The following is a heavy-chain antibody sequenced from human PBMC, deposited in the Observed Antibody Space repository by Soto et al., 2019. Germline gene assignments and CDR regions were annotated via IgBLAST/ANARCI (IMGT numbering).Heavy chain of an antibody. D-gene: IGHD1-1*01. CDR1: GYTFTSYG. V-gene: IGHV1-18*01. CDR2: ISAYNGNT. J-gene: IGHJ4*02. Sequence: QVQLVQSGAEVKKPGASVKVSCKASGYTFTSYGISWVRQAPGQGLEWMGWISAYNGNTNYAQKLQGRVTMTTDTXTXXAYMELRSLRSDDTAVYYCARGIEMATTPVGDFDYWGQGTLVTVSS. CDR3: ARGIEMATTPVGDFDY.